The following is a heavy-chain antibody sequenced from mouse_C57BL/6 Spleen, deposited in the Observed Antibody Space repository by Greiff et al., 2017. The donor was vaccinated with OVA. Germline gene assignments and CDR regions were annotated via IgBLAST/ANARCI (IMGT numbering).Heavy chain of an antibody. CDR2: IYPGSGNT. CDR3: ARGSYSNLSWFAY. V-gene: IGHV1-76*01. J-gene: IGHJ3*01. CDR1: GYTFTDYY. D-gene: IGHD2-5*01. Sequence: VQLQQSGAELVRPGASVKLSCKASGYTFTDYYINWVKQRPGQGLEWIARIYPGSGNTYYNEKFKGKATLSAEKSSSTAYMQLSSLTSEDSAVYFCARGSYSNLSWFAYWGQGTLVTVSA.